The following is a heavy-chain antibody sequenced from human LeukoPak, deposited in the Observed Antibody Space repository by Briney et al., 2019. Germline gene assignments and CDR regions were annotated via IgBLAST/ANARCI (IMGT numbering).Heavy chain of an antibody. CDR2: ISGSGGST. CDR3: AKGPKWLLPEDYYFDY. Sequence: GGSLRLSCAASGFSVSNNYMSWVRQAPGKGLEWVSAISGSGGSTYYADSVKGRFTISRDNSKNTLYLQMNSLRAEDTAVYYCAKGPKWLLPEDYYFDYWGQGTLVTVSS. D-gene: IGHD3-22*01. J-gene: IGHJ4*02. CDR1: GFSVSNNY. V-gene: IGHV3-23*01.